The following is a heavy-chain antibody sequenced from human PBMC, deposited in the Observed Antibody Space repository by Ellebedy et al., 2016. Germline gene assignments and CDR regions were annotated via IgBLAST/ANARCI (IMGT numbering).Heavy chain of an antibody. D-gene: IGHD1-7*01. J-gene: IGHJ4*02. Sequence: GESLKISCAASGFTFTSYAMNWVRQAPGKGLEWVSAISRSGDNTYYADSVKGRFTISRDNSENTLYLQMNSLRAEDTAVYYCAKRTLTGTTDYWGQGTLVTFSS. CDR2: ISRSGDNT. CDR1: GFTFTSYA. V-gene: IGHV3-23*01. CDR3: AKRTLTGTTDY.